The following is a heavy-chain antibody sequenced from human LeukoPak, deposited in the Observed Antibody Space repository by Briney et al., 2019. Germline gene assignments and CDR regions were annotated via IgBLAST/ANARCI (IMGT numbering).Heavy chain of an antibody. CDR3: ATDLPYRCSGWYDEG. D-gene: IGHD6-19*01. J-gene: IGHJ4*02. CDR2: FDPEDGET. V-gene: IGHV1-24*01. Sequence: ASVKVSCKVSGYTLTELSMHWVRQAPGKGLEWMGGFDPEDGETIYAQKFQGRVTMTEDTSTDTAYMELSSLRSEDTAVYYCATDLPYRCSGWYDEGWGQGTLVTVSS. CDR1: GYTLTELS.